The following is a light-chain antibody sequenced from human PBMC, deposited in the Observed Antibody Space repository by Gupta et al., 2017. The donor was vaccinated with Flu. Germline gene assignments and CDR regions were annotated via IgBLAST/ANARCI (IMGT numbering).Light chain of an antibody. CDR3: QQRSNWQLT. J-gene: IGKJ4*01. CDR1: QSVSSY. CDR2: DAS. V-gene: IGKV3-11*01. Sequence: EIVLTQSPATLSLSPGERATLSCRASQSVSSYLAWYQQKPGQAPRLLIYDASNRATGIPARFSGSGSGTDFTLTISGLEPEDFAVYYCQQRSNWQLTFGGGTKVEIK.